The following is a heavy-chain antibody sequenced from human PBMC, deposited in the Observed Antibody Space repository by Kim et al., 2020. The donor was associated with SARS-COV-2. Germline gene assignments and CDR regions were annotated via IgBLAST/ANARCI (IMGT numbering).Heavy chain of an antibody. J-gene: IGHJ6*01. V-gene: IGHV3-48*01. Sequence: GGSLRLSCAASGFTFSSYSMNWVRQAPGKGLEWVSYNSSSSSPIYYAVSVKGRFTISSDNAKNSLFLRINSLRAEDTAVSYCARYHPLWFGELLSPFYYG. CDR1: GFTFSSYS. CDR3: ARYHPLWFGELLSPFYYG. CDR2: NSSSSSPI. D-gene: IGHD3-10*01.